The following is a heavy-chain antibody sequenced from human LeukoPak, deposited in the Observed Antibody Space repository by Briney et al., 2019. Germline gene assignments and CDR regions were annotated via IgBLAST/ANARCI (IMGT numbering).Heavy chain of an antibody. CDR2: IRYDGSNK. D-gene: IGHD6-13*01. CDR1: GFTFSSYG. Sequence: GESLRLSCAASGFTFSSYGMHWVRQAPGKGLEWVAFIRYDGSNKYYADSVKGRFTISRDNSKNTLYLQMNSLRAEDTAVYYCAKGSAGYSSSWSNWFDPWGQGTLVTVSS. J-gene: IGHJ5*02. V-gene: IGHV3-30*02. CDR3: AKGSAGYSSSWSNWFDP.